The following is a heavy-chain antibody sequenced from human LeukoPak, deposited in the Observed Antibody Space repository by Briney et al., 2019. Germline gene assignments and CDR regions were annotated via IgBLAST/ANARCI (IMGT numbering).Heavy chain of an antibody. CDR2: ISNNGGYT. CDR1: GFTFSSYS. J-gene: IGHJ4*02. Sequence: GGSLRLSCAASGFTFSSYSMNWVRQAPGKGLEWVSAISNNGGYTYYADSVQGRFTISRDNSKSTLCLQMNSLRAEDTAVYYCARTGKGGSYSDYWGQGTLVTVSS. V-gene: IGHV3-23*01. CDR3: ARTGKGGSYSDY. D-gene: IGHD1-26*01.